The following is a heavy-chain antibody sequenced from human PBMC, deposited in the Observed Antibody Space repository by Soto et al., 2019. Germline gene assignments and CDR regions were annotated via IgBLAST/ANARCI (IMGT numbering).Heavy chain of an antibody. CDR2: IYYSGST. D-gene: IGHD3-3*01. CDR1: GGSISSSSYY. CDR3: ARQGTFKIYDFWSGGYDGYYYGMDV. V-gene: IGHV4-39*01. J-gene: IGHJ6*02. Sequence: QLQLQESGPGLVKPSETLSLTCTVSGGSISSSSYYWGWIRQPPGKGLEWIGSIYYSGSTYYNPSLKIRVTISVDTSKNQFSLKLSSVTAADPAVYYCARQGTFKIYDFWSGGYDGYYYGMDVWGQGTTVTVSS.